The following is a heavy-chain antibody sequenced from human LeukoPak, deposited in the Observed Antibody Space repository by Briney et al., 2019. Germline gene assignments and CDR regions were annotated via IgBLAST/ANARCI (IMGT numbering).Heavy chain of an antibody. D-gene: IGHD5-24*01. V-gene: IGHV4-34*01. CDR1: GGSFIPYY. CDR3: ARGATISETGYFDF. J-gene: IGHJ4*03. Sequence: SETPSLTCAVYGGSFIPYYWSWIRQSPGKGLEWIAEIDHRGDTNYNPSVKSRVTISIDTSKNQFSLNMRSLSAADTAVYYCARGATISETGYFDFWGQGTLVTVSS. CDR2: IDHRGDT.